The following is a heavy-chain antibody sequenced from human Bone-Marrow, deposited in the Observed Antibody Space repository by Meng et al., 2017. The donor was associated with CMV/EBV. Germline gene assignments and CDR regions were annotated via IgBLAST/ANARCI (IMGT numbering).Heavy chain of an antibody. CDR3: AQSPPGQRGFFDY. J-gene: IGHJ4*02. Sequence: GGSLRLSCATSGLTFSLYAMNWVRQAPGKGLEWVAGIHSGGNSAFYVDSVRGRFTISRDDSKSTLYLQMTGPRLDDTAVYYCAQSPPGQRGFFDYWGQGTLVTVSS. D-gene: IGHD1-14*01. CDR2: IHSGGNSA. CDR1: GLTFSLYA. V-gene: IGHV3-23*03.